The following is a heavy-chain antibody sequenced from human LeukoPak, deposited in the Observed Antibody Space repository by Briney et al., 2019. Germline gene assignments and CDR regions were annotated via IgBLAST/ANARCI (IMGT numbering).Heavy chain of an antibody. CDR2: TYYRSKWFS. CDR1: GDSVSSDSAA. V-gene: IGHV6-1*01. J-gene: IGHJ4*02. Sequence: SQTLSLTCAISGDSVSSDSAAWNWIRQSPSRGLEWLGRTYYRSKWFSDYALSVKSRITINADTSKNQFSLQLNSVTPEDTAVYYCARKGTVTTPYDYWGQGILVTVSS. CDR3: ARKGTVTTPYDY. D-gene: IGHD4-11*01.